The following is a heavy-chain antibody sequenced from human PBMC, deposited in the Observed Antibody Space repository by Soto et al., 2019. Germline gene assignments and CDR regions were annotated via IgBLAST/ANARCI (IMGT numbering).Heavy chain of an antibody. CDR1: GGSISSGAYS. D-gene: IGHD3-22*01. J-gene: IGHJ3*02. V-gene: IGHV4-30-2*01. CDR3: ASSGSRGIGAFDI. Sequence: QLQLQESGSGLVKAAQTLSLTCAVSGGSISSGAYSWSWIRQPPGKGLEWIGYIYHGSTYYNPSLKSRVTISIDRSKNQFSLKLSTVTVADTAVYYCASSGSRGIGAFDIWGQGTMVTVSS. CDR2: IYHGST.